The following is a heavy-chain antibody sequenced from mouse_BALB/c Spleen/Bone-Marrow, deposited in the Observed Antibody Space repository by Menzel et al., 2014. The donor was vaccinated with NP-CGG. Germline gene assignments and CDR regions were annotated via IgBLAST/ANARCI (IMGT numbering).Heavy chain of an antibody. CDR3: ARWLIKYDTMDY. J-gene: IGHJ4*01. V-gene: IGHV14-3*02. D-gene: IGHD2-2*01. Sequence: VQLQQSGAELVKPGASVKLSCTASGFNIKDAYMHWVKQRPEQGLEWIGWIDPANGNTKYDPKFQGKATITADTSSNTAYLQLSRLTSDDTAVYYCARWLIKYDTMDYWGKGTSVTVSS. CDR1: GFNIKDAY. CDR2: IDPANGNT.